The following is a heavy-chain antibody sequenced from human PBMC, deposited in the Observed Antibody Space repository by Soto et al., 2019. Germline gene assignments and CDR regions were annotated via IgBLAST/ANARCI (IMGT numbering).Heavy chain of an antibody. J-gene: IGHJ5*02. Sequence: HTLSLTCAISGDSVSSNTAAWNWIRSSPSRGLEWLGRTYYRSNWRHDYAVSVKSRITVNPDTSKNHFSLQLNSVTPDDTAVYYRERDVAARGLHTWGQATFVTLSP. V-gene: IGHV6-1*01. D-gene: IGHD6-19*01. CDR2: TYYRSNWRH. CDR3: ERDVAARGLHT. CDR1: GDSVSSNTAA.